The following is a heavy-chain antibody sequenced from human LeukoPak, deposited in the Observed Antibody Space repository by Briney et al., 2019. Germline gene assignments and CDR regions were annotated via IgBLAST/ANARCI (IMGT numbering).Heavy chain of an antibody. D-gene: IGHD3-3*01. V-gene: IGHV4-59*08. CDR2: MYYSGST. CDR1: GGSISSFY. CDR3: ARLFLEGFWFDP. Sequence: PSETLSLTCTVSGGSISSFYWNWIRQPPGKGLEWIGYMYYSGSTSYNPSLKSRVTISVDTSKNQFSLKLSSVTAADTAVYYCARLFLEGFWFDPWGQGTLVTVSS. J-gene: IGHJ5*02.